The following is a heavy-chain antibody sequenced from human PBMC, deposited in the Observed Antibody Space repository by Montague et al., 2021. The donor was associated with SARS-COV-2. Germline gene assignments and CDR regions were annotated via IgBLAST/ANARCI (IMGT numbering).Heavy chain of an antibody. V-gene: IGHV4-59*08. CDR3: ARLRRPDGYSYWFGP. CDR2: IYYGGST. D-gene: IGHD5-24*01. Sequence: SETLSLTCTVSGGSISSYYWSWIRQPPGKGLEWIGYIYYGGSTNYSPSFKGRVIMSVDTSNNQFSLRLTSVTAADTAVHYCARLRRPDGYSYWFGPWGQGTLVTVSS. CDR1: GGSISSYY. J-gene: IGHJ5*02.